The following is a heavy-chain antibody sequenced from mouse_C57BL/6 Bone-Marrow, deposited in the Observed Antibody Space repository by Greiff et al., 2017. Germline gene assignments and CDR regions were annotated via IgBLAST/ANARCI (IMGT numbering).Heavy chain of an antibody. CDR3: APYGSYWYFDV. J-gene: IGHJ1*03. Sequence: VQLQQPGAELVKPGASVKLSCKASGYTFTSYWMHWVKQRPGQGLEWIGMIHPTSGSTNYNQKFKGKATLTVDKSSSTAYMQLSSLTSEDSAVYYCAPYGSYWYFDVWGTGTTVTVSS. D-gene: IGHD1-1*02. CDR1: GYTFTSYW. CDR2: IHPTSGST. V-gene: IGHV1-64*01.